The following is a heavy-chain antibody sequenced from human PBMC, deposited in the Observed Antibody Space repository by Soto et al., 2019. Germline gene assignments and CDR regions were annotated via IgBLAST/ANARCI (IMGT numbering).Heavy chain of an antibody. Sequence: WGSLRLSSAASGLIFSDVWMTWVRQAPGKGLEWVGRIKTKPDDGTIDYAAPVRGRFTISRDDSKNTLYLQMTSLTPDDTGVYYCTTSNLGVDFWGPGTLVTVSS. CDR1: GLIFSDVW. V-gene: IGHV3-15*01. CDR3: TTSNLGVDF. D-gene: IGHD1-1*01. J-gene: IGHJ4*02. CDR2: IKTKPDDGTI.